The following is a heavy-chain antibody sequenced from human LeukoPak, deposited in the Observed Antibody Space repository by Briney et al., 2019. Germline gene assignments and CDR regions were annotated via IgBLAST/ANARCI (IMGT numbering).Heavy chain of an antibody. CDR3: ASGFSLDY. J-gene: IGHJ4*02. CDR2: ITSGGTTI. CDR1: GITFSSYK. V-gene: IGHV3-48*03. D-gene: IGHD3-16*01. Sequence: GGSLRLTCAASGITFSSYKMNWVRQAPGKGLEWISHITSGGTTIYYADSVKGRFTISRDNTKKSLYLQMNSLRAEDTAVYYCASGFSLDYWGQGTLVTVSS.